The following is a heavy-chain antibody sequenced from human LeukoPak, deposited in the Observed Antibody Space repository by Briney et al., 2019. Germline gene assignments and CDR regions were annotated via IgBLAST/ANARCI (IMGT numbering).Heavy chain of an antibody. V-gene: IGHV1-46*01. CDR3: ARDPTGEWLMRYYFDY. Sequence: ASVKVSCKASGYTFTSYYMHWVRRAPGQGLEWMGIINPSGGSTSYAQKFQGRVTMTRDTSTSTVYMELSSLRSEDTAVYYCARDPTGEWLMRYYFDYWGQGTLVTVSS. D-gene: IGHD3-3*01. CDR2: INPSGGST. J-gene: IGHJ4*02. CDR1: GYTFTSYY.